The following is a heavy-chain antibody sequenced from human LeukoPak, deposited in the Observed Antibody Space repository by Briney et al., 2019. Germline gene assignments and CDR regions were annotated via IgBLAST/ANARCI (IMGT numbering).Heavy chain of an antibody. CDR2: IWYDGSNK. V-gene: IGHV3-33*06. CDR1: GFTFSSYG. CDR3: AKHSSSWSYYYYYYMDV. Sequence: GGSLRLSCAASGFTFSSYGMPWVRQAPGKGLEWVAVIWYDGSNKYYADSVKGRFTISRDNSKNTLYLQMNSLRAEDTAVYYCAKHSSSWSYYYYYYMDVWSKGTTVTVSS. D-gene: IGHD6-13*01. J-gene: IGHJ6*03.